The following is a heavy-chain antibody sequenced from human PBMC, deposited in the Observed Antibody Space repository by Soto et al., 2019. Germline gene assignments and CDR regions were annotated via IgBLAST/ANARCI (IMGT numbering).Heavy chain of an antibody. J-gene: IGHJ6*02. CDR2: IYYSGST. V-gene: IGHV4-59*01. Sequence: SETLSLTCTVSGDSIRIYYWTWIRQPPGKGLELIGYIYYSGSTRYNPSLKSRVTISVDMSKNQFSLKLSSVIAADAAVYYCARAYGGFDNGLDVWGQGTAVTVSS. CDR3: ARAYGGFDNGLDV. CDR1: GDSIRIYY. D-gene: IGHD5-12*01.